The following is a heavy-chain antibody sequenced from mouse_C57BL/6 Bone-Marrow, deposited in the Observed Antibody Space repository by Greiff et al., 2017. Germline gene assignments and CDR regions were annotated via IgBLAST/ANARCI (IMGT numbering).Heavy chain of an antibody. D-gene: IGHD2-1*01. Sequence: QVQLKQSGAELVRPGASVKLSCKASGYTFTDYYINWVKQRPGQGLEWIARIYPGSGNTYYNEKFKGKATLTAEKSSSTAYMQLSSLTSEDSAVYFCARDGNYVYAMDYWGQGTSVTVSS. CDR3: ARDGNYVYAMDY. CDR2: IYPGSGNT. J-gene: IGHJ4*01. V-gene: IGHV1-76*01. CDR1: GYTFTDYY.